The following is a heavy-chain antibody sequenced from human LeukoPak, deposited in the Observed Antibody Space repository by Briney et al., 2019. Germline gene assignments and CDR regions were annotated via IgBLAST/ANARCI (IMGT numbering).Heavy chain of an antibody. Sequence: SETLSLTCTVSGGFISSYYWSWIRQPPWKGLEWIGYIYYSGSTNYNPSLKSRVTISVDTSKNQFSLKLSPVTAANTEVYYCSRIFEGYSNGHRDNWFDPWGQGTLVTVSS. CDR3: SRIFEGYSNGHRDNWFDP. V-gene: IGHV4-59*08. D-gene: IGHD6-19*01. CDR1: GGFISSYY. J-gene: IGHJ5*02. CDR2: IYYSGST.